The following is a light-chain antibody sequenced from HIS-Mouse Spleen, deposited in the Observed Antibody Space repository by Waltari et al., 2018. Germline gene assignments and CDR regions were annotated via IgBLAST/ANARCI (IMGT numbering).Light chain of an antibody. CDR3: SSYTSSSTLDVV. V-gene: IGLV2-14*01. CDR1: SRAVGGYNY. Sequence: QSALTQPASVSGSPGQSITISCTGTSRAVGGYNYVPWSQQHPGKAPKLMIYEVSNRPSGVSNRFSGSKSGNTASLTISGLQAEDEADYYCSSYTSSSTLDVVFGGGTKLTVL. CDR2: EVS. J-gene: IGLJ2*01.